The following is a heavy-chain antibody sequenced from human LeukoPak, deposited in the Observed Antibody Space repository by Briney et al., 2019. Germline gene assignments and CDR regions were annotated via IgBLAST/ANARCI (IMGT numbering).Heavy chain of an antibody. CDR3: ARGGYYDSSGYYRNFDY. D-gene: IGHD3-22*01. J-gene: IGHJ4*02. CDR2: ISYDGSNK. Sequence: GGSLRLSCAASGFTFSSYAMHWVRQAPGKGLEWVAVISYDGSNKYYADSVKGRFTISRDNSKNTLYLQMNSLRAEDTAVYYCARGGYYDSSGYYRNFDYWGQGTLVTVSS. V-gene: IGHV3-30*01. CDR1: GFTFSSYA.